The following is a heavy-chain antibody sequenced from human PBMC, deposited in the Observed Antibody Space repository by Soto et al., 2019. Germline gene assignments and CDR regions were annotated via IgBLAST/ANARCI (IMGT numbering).Heavy chain of an antibody. Sequence: AASVKVSCKASGYTFPAYTTNWVRQAPGQRPEWMGWIIVGNGKTRYSQKFQGRVTFTRDTSASTVYLELSSLRSEDTAMYYCARKTAVTDYYFDYWGQGTLVTVSS. CDR2: IIVGNGKT. J-gene: IGHJ4*02. V-gene: IGHV1-3*01. CDR3: ARKTAVTDYYFDY. CDR1: GYTFPAYT. D-gene: IGHD6-19*01.